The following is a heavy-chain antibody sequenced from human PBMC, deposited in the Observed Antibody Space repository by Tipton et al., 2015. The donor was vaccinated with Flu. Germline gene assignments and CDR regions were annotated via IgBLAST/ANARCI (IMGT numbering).Heavy chain of an antibody. Sequence: SLRLSCAASGFTFDDYDMHWVRQAPGKGLEWVSLINWNGGSTYYTDSVKGRFTISRDNTKNSLFLQMTGLKPEDSGVYFCAKSPGVRGVITYYFDSWGQGTQVTVSS. D-gene: IGHD3-10*01. CDR3: AKSPGVRGVITYYFDS. CDR1: GFTFDDYD. J-gene: IGHJ4*02. V-gene: IGHV3-43D*04. CDR2: INWNGGST.